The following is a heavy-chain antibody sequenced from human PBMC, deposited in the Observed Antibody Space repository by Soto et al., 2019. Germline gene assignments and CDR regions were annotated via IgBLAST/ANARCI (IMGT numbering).Heavy chain of an antibody. CDR2: IWFDGSKK. D-gene: IGHD3-10*01. J-gene: IGHJ6*02. V-gene: IGHV3-33*01. CDR3: ARVRPAGSYYYYGMDV. CDR1: GFSFGSCG. Sequence: QVQLVESGGGVVQPGRSLRLSCEASGFSFGSCGMHWVRQAPGKGLEWVAVIWFDGSKKYYAESVKGRFTISRDNSKNMLSMQMTNLRPDNTAIYYSARVRPAGSYYYYGMDVWSQGTTVNVSS.